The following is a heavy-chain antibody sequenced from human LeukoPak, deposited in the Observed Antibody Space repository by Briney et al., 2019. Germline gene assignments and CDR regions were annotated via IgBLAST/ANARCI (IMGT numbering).Heavy chain of an antibody. V-gene: IGHV4-4*07. CDR3: ARDYLVGAPLDS. Sequence: SETLTLTCTVSGVSVTNYYWAWIRQPAGKGLEWIGRMYISVSTHYNPSLKSRVTISIDKTKNQFSLMLRSVTAADTAVYYCARDYLVGAPLDSWGQGTLVTVSP. D-gene: IGHD1-26*01. J-gene: IGHJ4*02. CDR2: MYISVST. CDR1: GVSVTNYY.